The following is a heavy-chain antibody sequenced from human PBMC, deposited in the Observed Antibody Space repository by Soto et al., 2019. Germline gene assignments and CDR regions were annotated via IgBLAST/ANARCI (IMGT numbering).Heavy chain of an antibody. CDR1: GFTFSSYG. D-gene: IGHD3-22*01. V-gene: IGHV3-33*01. CDR2: IWYDGSNK. Sequence: QVQLVESGGGVVQPGRSLRLSCAASGFTFSSYGMHWVRQAPGKGLEWVAVIWYDGSNKYYADSVKGRFTISRDNSKNTLYPQMNSLRAEDTAVYYCARERVPYYDSSGSYYFDYWGQGTLVTVSS. J-gene: IGHJ4*02. CDR3: ARERVPYYDSSGSYYFDY.